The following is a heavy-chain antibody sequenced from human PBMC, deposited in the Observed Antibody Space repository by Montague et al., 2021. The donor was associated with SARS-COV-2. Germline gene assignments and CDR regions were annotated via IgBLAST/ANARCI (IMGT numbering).Heavy chain of an antibody. V-gene: IGHV4-39*01. Sequence: SETLSLTCTVSGGSVNSGSYSWDWIRQPPGKGLEWIGSIHYSGSTSYNPSLKSRVTISIDTSKNHFSLRVNSVTAADSAVYFCARRPGAVYSVFWCGGFDTWGQGTMVTVS. CDR3: ARRPGAVYSVFWCGGFDT. D-gene: IGHD3-3*01. CDR2: IHYSGST. CDR1: GGSVNSGSYS. J-gene: IGHJ3*02.